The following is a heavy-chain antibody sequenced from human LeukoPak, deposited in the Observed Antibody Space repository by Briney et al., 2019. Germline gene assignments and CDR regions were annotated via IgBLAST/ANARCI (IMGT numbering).Heavy chain of an antibody. J-gene: IGHJ1*01. Sequence: PGGSLRLSCAASGFTFSDYYMSWIRQAPGKGPEWLSYISSSGGPIFYADSVKGRFIISRDNAKKLLYLQMNTLRAEDTAVYYCAKDLYPHGRAEYFQHWGQGTLVTVSS. D-gene: IGHD2-2*02. CDR1: GFTFSDYY. CDR2: ISSSGGPI. V-gene: IGHV3-11*01. CDR3: AKDLYPHGRAEYFQH.